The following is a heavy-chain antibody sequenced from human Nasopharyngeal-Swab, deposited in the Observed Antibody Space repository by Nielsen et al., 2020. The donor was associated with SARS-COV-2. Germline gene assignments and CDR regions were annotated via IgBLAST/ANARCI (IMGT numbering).Heavy chain of an antibody. Sequence: GGSPRLFCAASGFTFSSYAMHWVRQAPGKGLEWVAFISYDGSNKYYADSVKGRFTISRDNSKNTLYLQMNSLRAEDTAVYYCARDLKGNYADSGDYWGQGTLVTVSS. CDR1: GFTFSSYA. CDR3: ARDLKGNYADSGDY. CDR2: ISYDGSNK. J-gene: IGHJ4*02. V-gene: IGHV3-30-3*01. D-gene: IGHD4-11*01.